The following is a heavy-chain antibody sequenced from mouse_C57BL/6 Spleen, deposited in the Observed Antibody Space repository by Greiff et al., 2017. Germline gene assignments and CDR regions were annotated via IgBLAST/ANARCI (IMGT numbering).Heavy chain of an antibody. CDR3: ARRGLLNYYGSSLDAMDY. CDR1: GFPFSDYG. D-gene: IGHD1-1*01. V-gene: IGHV5-17*01. J-gene: IGHJ4*01. CDR2: IRSGSSTI. Sequence: EVHLVESGGGLVKPGGSLKLSCAASGFPFSDYGMHWVRYAPEKGLVWVAYIRSGSSTIYYADTVKGRFTISRDNAKNTLFLQMTSLRSEDTAMYYCARRGLLNYYGSSLDAMDYWGQGTSVTVSS.